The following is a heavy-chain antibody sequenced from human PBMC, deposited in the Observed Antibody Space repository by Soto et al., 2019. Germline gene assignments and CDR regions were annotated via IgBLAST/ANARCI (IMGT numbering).Heavy chain of an antibody. CDR3: ARGNDIVVVPAAIDY. D-gene: IGHD2-2*01. J-gene: IGHJ4*02. CDR2: INHSGST. CDR1: GGSFSGYY. V-gene: IGHV4-34*01. Sequence: SEPLSLTCAVYGGSFSGYYWSWIRQPPGKGLEWIGEINHSGSTNYNPSLKSRVTISVDTSKNQFSLKLSSVTAADTAVYYCARGNDIVVVPAAIDYWGQGTLVTVSS.